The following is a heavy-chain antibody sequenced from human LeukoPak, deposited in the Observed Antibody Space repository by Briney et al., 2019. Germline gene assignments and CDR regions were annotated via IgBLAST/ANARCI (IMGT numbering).Heavy chain of an antibody. CDR2: INTNTGNP. V-gene: IGHV7-4-1*02. Sequence: VASVKVSFKASGYTFTSYAMNWVRQAPGQGLEWMGWINTNTGNPTYAQGFTGRFVFSLDTSVSTAYLQISSLKAEDTAVYYCARDSGYSYGNAVYYYYYGMDVWGQGTTVTVSS. CDR1: GYTFTSYA. J-gene: IGHJ6*02. CDR3: ARDSGYSYGNAVYYYYYGMDV. D-gene: IGHD5-18*01.